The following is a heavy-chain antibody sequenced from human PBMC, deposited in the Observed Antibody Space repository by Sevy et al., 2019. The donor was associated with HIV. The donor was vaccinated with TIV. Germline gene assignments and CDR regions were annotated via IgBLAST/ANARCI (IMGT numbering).Heavy chain of an antibody. V-gene: IGHV3-74*01. D-gene: IGHD1-20*01. CDR1: GFSFISFW. Sequence: GGSLRLSFATSGFSFISFWRHGVRQAPGKGVGWVSLINGEAGSTAYADAVTGRFTISRDDAKSTVYLQMNSLTAGDKAVYYCDSEAKWNDLTWGQGTLVTVSS. J-gene: IGHJ5*02. CDR2: INGEAGST. CDR3: DSEAKWNDLT.